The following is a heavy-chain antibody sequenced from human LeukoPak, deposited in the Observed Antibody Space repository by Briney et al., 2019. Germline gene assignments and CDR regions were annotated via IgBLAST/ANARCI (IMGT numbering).Heavy chain of an antibody. CDR2: IRYDGSNK. V-gene: IGHV3-30*02. CDR3: AKDTYYDFWSGYYIGYTDFNY. Sequence: GGSLRLSCAASGFTFSSYGMHWVRQAPGKGLEWVAFIRYDGSNKYYADSVKGRFTISRDNSKNTLYLQMNSLRAEDTAVYYCAKDTYYDFWSGYYIGYTDFNYWGQGTLVTVSS. CDR1: GFTFSSYG. J-gene: IGHJ4*02. D-gene: IGHD3-3*01.